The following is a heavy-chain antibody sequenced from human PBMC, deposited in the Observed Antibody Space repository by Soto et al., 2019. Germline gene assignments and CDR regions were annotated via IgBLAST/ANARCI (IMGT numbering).Heavy chain of an antibody. CDR2: VYHSGSA. J-gene: IGHJ5*02. CDR1: GVSISSSHW. D-gene: IGHD2-2*01. CDR3: ARIAVVPSALDP. Sequence: SETLSLTCDVSGVSISSSHWWCWLRQPPGKGLEWIGEVYHSGSANYNPSLKSRVSMSVDKSKNQSSLRLTSVTAADTALYFCARIAVVPSALDPWGQGTLVTVSS. V-gene: IGHV4-4*02.